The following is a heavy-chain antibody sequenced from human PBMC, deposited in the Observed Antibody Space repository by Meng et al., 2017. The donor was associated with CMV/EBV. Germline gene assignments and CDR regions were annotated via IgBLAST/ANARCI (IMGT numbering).Heavy chain of an antibody. CDR2: ISYDGSNK. CDR3: ARARVTMVRGAGEGLDY. J-gene: IGHJ4*02. D-gene: IGHD3-10*01. Sequence: FTFSGYAMHWVRQAPGKGLEWVAVISYDGSNKYYAGSVKGRFTISRDNSKNTLYLQMNSLRAEDTAVYYCARARVTMVRGAGEGLDYWGQGTLVTVSS. CDR1: FTFSGYA. V-gene: IGHV3-30*04.